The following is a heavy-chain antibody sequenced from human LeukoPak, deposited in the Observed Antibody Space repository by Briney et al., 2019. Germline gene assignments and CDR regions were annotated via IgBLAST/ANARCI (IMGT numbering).Heavy chain of an antibody. Sequence: PGGSLRLSCAASGFIFNIYSMNWVRQAPGKGLEWLSYISSSSTIIYYADSVKGRFTISRDNAKNSLYLQMKSLRGEDTAVYYCASRDGLNFDYWGQGTLVTVSS. J-gene: IGHJ4*02. D-gene: IGHD5-24*01. CDR3: ASRDGLNFDY. V-gene: IGHV3-48*01. CDR1: GFIFNIYS. CDR2: ISSSSTII.